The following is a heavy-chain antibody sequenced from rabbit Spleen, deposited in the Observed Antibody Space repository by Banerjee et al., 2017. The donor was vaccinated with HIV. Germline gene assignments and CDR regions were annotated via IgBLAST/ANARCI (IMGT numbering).Heavy chain of an antibody. Sequence: QEQLEESGGDLVKPEGSLTLTCAASGFSFSGSDHMCWVRQAPGKGLEWISCIAGSSSGFTYFASWAKGRFTISKASSTTVTLQMTSLTAADTATYFCARDTSTSFSSYGMDLWGQGTLVTVS. CDR2: IAGSSSGFT. D-gene: IGHD1-1*01. J-gene: IGHJ6*01. CDR1: GFSFSGSDH. V-gene: IGHV1S45*01. CDR3: ARDTSTSFSSYGMDL.